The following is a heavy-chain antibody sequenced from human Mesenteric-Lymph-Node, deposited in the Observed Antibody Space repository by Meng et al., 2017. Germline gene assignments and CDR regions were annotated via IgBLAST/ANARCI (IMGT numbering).Heavy chain of an antibody. CDR3: ARATAMVPRYYFDY. CDR1: GGSISSYY. J-gene: IGHJ4*02. Sequence: VRLQEWGPGLGKPSETLSLTCTVAGGSISSYYWSWIRQPPGKGLEWIGYIYYSGSTNYNPSLKSRVTISVDTSKNQFSLKLSSVTAADTAVYYCARATAMVPRYYFDYWGQGTLVTVAS. CDR2: IYYSGST. V-gene: IGHV4-59*01. D-gene: IGHD5-18*01.